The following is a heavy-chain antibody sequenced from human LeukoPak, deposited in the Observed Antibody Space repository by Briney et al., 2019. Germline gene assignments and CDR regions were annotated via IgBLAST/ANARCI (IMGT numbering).Heavy chain of an antibody. CDR3: ARDGVGATPSAYSFDY. V-gene: IGHV1-2*02. D-gene: IGHD1-26*01. J-gene: IGHJ4*02. CDR1: GYTFTGYY. Sequence: GASVKVSCKASGYTFTGYYMHWVRQAPGQGLEWMGWINPNSGGTNYAQKFQGRVTMTRDTSISTAYMELSRLRSDDTAVYYCARDGVGATPSAYSFDYWGQGTLVTVSS. CDR2: INPNSGGT.